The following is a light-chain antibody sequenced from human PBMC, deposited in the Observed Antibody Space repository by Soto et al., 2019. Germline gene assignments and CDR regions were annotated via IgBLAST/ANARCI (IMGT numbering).Light chain of an antibody. CDR2: KVS. V-gene: IGKV2-30*01. Sequence: DVVMTQSPLSLPVTLGRPASFSCRSNQSLVYSDGDTYLDWFLQRPGQSPRRLIYKVSNRVSGVPDRFSGSGSGTDFTLRISRVEAEDLGIYYCMQGAHWPWTFGQGTKVEFK. J-gene: IGKJ1*01. CDR1: QSLVYSDGDTY. CDR3: MQGAHWPWT.